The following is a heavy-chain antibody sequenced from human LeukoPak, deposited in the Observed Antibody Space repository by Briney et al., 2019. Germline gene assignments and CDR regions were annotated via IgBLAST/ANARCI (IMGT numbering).Heavy chain of an antibody. CDR3: ARFIYDSSGYYFDAFDI. J-gene: IGHJ3*02. D-gene: IGHD3-22*01. CDR2: IYHSGST. Sequence: SETLSLTCAVSGVSISSSNWWSWVRQPPGKGLEWIGEIYHSGSTNYNPSLKSRVTISVDKSKNQFSLKLSSVTAADTAVYYCARFIYDSSGYYFDAFDIWGQGTMVTVSS. V-gene: IGHV4-4*02. CDR1: GVSISSSNW.